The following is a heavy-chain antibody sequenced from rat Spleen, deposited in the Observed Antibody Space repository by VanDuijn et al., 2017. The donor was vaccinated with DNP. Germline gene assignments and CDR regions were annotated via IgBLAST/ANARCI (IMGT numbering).Heavy chain of an antibody. J-gene: IGHJ4*01. D-gene: IGHD1-4*01. CDR3: ARWPGYNPPYAMDA. CDR2: VNSAGTT. CDR1: GYSITSSYR. V-gene: IGHV3-3*01. Sequence: EVQLQESGPGLVKPSQSLSLTCSVTGYSITSSYRWNWIRKFPGNKLEWMGSVNSAGTTNYHPSLKSRIPITRDTSKNQFFLQVNSVTTEDTATYYCARWPGYNPPYAMDAWGQGASVTVSS.